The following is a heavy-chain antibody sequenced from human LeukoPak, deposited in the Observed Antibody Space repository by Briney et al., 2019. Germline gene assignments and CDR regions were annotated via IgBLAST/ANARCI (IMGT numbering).Heavy chain of an antibody. V-gene: IGHV4-61*08. CDR1: GGSFNSDGYY. Sequence: PSETLSLTCGVSGGSFNSDGYYWNWIRQPPGRGLEWIGYIYYGGNTNYNPSLRSRVTISMDTSKNQFSLKVNSVTAADTAVYFCASGPRNYYYSGSYHYWGQGTLVTVSS. J-gene: IGHJ4*02. CDR3: ASGPRNYYYSGSYHY. CDR2: IYYGGNT. D-gene: IGHD3-10*01.